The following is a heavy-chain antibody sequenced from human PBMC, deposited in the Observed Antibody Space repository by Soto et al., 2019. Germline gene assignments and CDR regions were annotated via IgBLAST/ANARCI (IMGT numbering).Heavy chain of an antibody. V-gene: IGHV3-23*01. Sequence: GGSLRLSCTASGFTFSSYAMSWVRQAPGKGLEWVSAISGSGGSTYYADSVKGRFTISRDNSKNTLYLQMNSLRAEDTAVYYCAKDAVYSSSWYYFDYWGQGTLVTVSS. CDR1: GFTFSSYA. CDR2: ISGSGGST. D-gene: IGHD6-13*01. J-gene: IGHJ4*02. CDR3: AKDAVYSSSWYYFDY.